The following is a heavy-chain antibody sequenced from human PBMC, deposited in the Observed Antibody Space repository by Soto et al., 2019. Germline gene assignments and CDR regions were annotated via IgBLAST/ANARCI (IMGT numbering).Heavy chain of an antibody. Sequence: QVQLQESGPGLVKPSETLSLTCTVSGGSFKSGSYSWNWIRQRPGKGLELIGYVYHTGRTSYKPTLKSLVSISMDTSKKQFSLNLDSVTAAGAAAYFCAMDFAYFDSWGQGTLVTVSS. CDR3: AMDFAYFDS. CDR1: GGSFKSGSYS. D-gene: IGHD2-2*03. V-gene: IGHV4-61*01. CDR2: VYHTGRT. J-gene: IGHJ4*02.